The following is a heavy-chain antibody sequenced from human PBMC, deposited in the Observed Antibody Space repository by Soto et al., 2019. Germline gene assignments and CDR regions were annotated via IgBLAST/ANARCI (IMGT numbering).Heavy chain of an antibody. CDR3: ARDGPMVRGTRRHYGMDV. Sequence: GGSLRLSCAASGFTVSSNYMSWVRQAPGKGLEWVSVIYSGGSTYYADSVKGRFTISRDNSKNTLYLQMNSLRAEDTAVYYCARDGPMVRGTRRHYGMDVWGQGTTVTVSS. J-gene: IGHJ6*02. CDR2: IYSGGST. V-gene: IGHV3-53*01. D-gene: IGHD3-10*01. CDR1: GFTVSSNY.